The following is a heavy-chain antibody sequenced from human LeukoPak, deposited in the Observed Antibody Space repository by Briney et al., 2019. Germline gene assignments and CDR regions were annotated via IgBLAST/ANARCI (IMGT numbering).Heavy chain of an antibody. J-gene: IGHJ4*02. D-gene: IGHD2-15*01. CDR2: INPNSGGT. V-gene: IGHV1-2*02. CDR3: ARALRYCSGGSCYSGWYFDY. CDR1: GYTFTGYY. Sequence: ASVKVSCKASGYTFTGYYMHWVRQAPGQGLEWMGWINPNSGGTNYAQKFQGRVTMTRDTSISTAYMELSRLRFDDTAVYYCARALRYCSGGSCYSGWYFDYWGQGTLVTVSS.